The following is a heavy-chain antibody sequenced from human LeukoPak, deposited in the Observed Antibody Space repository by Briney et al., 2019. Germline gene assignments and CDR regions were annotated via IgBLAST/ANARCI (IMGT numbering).Heavy chain of an antibody. D-gene: IGHD4-11*01. V-gene: IGHV3-11*04. J-gene: IGHJ6*03. CDR3: ARDNNGDYSKTYYYYYYMDV. Sequence: GGSLRLSCAASGFTFSDYYMTWIRQAPGKGLEWVSYITNSDNSMYYADSVKGRFTTSRDNAKNSLYLQMNSLRAEDTAVYYCARDNNGDYSKTYYYYYYMDVWGKGTTVTVSS. CDR2: ITNSDNSM. CDR1: GFTFSDYY.